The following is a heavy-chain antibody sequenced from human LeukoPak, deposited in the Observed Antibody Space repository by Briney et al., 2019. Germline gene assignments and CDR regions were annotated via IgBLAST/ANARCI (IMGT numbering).Heavy chain of an antibody. V-gene: IGHV3-74*01. CDR2: INSDGSST. J-gene: IGHJ4*02. CDR1: GFTFSSYW. Sequence: GGSLRLSCAASGFTFSSYWMHWVRQAPGKGLVWVSRINSDGSSTSYADSVKGRFTISRDNAKNTLYLQMNSLRAEDTAVYYCAITPSSYGPGFDYRGQGTLVTVSS. CDR3: AITPSSYGPGFDY. D-gene: IGHD1-26*01.